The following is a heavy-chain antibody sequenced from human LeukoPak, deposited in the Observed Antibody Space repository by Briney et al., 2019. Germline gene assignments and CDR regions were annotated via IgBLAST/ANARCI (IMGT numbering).Heavy chain of an antibody. CDR2: IYYSGST. Sequence: PSETLSLTCTVSGGSISSSSYYWGWIRQPPGKGLEWIGSIYYSGSTYYNPSLKSRVTISVDTSKNQFSLKLSSVTAADTAVYYCARRVYGDNMHRWFDPWGQGTLVTVSS. CDR1: GGSISSSSYY. D-gene: IGHD4-23*01. V-gene: IGHV4-39*01. J-gene: IGHJ5*02. CDR3: ARRVYGDNMHRWFDP.